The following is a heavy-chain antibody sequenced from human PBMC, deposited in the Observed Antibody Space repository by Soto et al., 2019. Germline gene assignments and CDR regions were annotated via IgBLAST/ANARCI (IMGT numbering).Heavy chain of an antibody. CDR1: GFGITGND. V-gene: IGHV1-8*01. D-gene: IGHD2-21*01. J-gene: IGHJ6*03. CDR3: ATVGCGQRSCYYYMDV. Sequence: GASVKASSKASGFGITGNDLSWGRQATGQGLEWMGWMNPNSGNTGYAQKFQGRVTMTRNTSISTAYMELSSLRSEDTAVYYCATVGCGQRSCYYYMDVWGKGTTVTVSS. CDR2: MNPNSGNT.